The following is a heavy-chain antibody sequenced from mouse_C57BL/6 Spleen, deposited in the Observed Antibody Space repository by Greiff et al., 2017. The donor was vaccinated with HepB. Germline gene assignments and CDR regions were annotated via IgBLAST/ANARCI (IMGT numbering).Heavy chain of an antibody. CDR3: ASPYDYDGGFAY. D-gene: IGHD2-4*01. CDR1: GFSLTSYG. CDR2: IWGVGST. Sequence: VQLQQSGPGLVAPSQSLSITCTVSGFSLTSYGVDWVRQSPGKGLEWLGVIWGVGSTNYNSALKSRLSISKDNSKSQVFLKMNSLQTDDTAMYYCASPYDYDGGFAYWGQGTLVTVSA. J-gene: IGHJ3*01. V-gene: IGHV2-6*01.